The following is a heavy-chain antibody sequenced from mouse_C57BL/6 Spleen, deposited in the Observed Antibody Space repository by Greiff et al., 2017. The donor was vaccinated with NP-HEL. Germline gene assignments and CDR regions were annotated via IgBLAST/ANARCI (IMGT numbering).Heavy chain of an antibody. D-gene: IGHD2-3*01. Sequence: VQLQQSGPELVKPGASVKISCKASGYAFSSSWMNWVKQRPGKGLEWIGRIYPGDGDTNYNGKFKGKATLTADKSSSTAYMQLSSLTSEDSAVYCCARDGYGAMDYWGQGTSVTVSS. CDR1: GYAFSSSW. J-gene: IGHJ4*01. CDR3: ARDGYGAMDY. CDR2: IYPGDGDT. V-gene: IGHV1-82*01.